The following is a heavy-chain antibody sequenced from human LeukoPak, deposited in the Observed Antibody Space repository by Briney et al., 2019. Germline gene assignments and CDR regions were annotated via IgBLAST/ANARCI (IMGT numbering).Heavy chain of an antibody. J-gene: IGHJ4*02. Sequence: SSETLSLTCTVSGGSISSYYWSWIRQPAGKGLEWIGRIYTSGSTNYNPSLKSRVTMSVDTSKNQFSLKLSSVTAADTAVYYCARVAYCGGDCYSDDLYYFDYWGQGTLVTVSS. CDR1: GGSISSYY. V-gene: IGHV4-4*07. CDR3: ARVAYCGGDCYSDDLYYFDY. D-gene: IGHD2-21*02. CDR2: IYTSGST.